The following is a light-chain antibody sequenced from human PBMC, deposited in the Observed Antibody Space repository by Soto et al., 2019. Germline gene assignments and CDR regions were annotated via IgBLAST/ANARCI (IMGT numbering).Light chain of an antibody. CDR1: QSVSSNY. J-gene: IGKJ3*01. Sequence: EIVLTQSPGTLSLSPGERATLSCRASQSVSSNYLAWYRQKPGQAPRLLIYGASSRASGIPDRFSGSGSGTDFTLTISRLEPEYFVVYYCQQYGDSPFTFGPGTKVDIK. CDR3: QQYGDSPFT. CDR2: GAS. V-gene: IGKV3-20*01.